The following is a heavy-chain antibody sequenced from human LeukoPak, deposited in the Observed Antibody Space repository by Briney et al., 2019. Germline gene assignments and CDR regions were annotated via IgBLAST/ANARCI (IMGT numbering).Heavy chain of an antibody. D-gene: IGHD1-26*01. CDR2: ISYDELKK. CDR3: AREGVGAKGAFDI. J-gene: IGHJ3*02. Sequence: KPGGSLRLSCAASGFTFSSYGMHWVRQAPGKGLEWVALISYDELKKFYADSVKGRFTISRDNFKNTLYLEMNSLRAEDTAVYYCAREGVGAKGAFDIWGQGTMVTVSS. CDR1: GFTFSSYG. V-gene: IGHV3-30*03.